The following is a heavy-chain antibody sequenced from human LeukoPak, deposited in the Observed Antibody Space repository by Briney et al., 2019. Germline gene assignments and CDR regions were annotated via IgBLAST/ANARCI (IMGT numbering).Heavy chain of an antibody. J-gene: IGHJ4*02. CDR3: ARKWEVTYYFDH. CDR1: GGSTSIYY. CDR2: IFYSGTT. D-gene: IGHD1-26*01. V-gene: IGHV4-59*01. Sequence: PSETLSLTCTVSGGSTSIYYWSWIRQPPGRGLEWIGYIFYSGTTNYNPSLKSRVIISVDTSKSQFSLKLSSVTAADTAVYYCARKWEVTYYFDHWGQGTLVTVSS.